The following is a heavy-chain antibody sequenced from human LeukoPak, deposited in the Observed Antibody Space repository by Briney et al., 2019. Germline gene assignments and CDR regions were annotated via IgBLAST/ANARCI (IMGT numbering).Heavy chain of an antibody. D-gene: IGHD3-22*01. J-gene: IGHJ5*02. CDR2: MHYSGTT. CDR1: GGSISSGGNY. CDR3: ARYYHDSSGYSNWLDP. Sequence: PSQTLSLTCTVSGGSISSGGNYWTWIRQHPGKGLEWIGYMHYSGTTYYNPSLKSRVTISVDTSKNQSSLKLNSVTAADTAVYYCARYYHDSSGYSNWLDPWGQGSLVTVSS. V-gene: IGHV4-31*03.